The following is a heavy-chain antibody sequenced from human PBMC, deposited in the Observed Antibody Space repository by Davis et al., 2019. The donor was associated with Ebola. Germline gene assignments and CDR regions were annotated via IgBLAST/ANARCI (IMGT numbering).Heavy chain of an antibody. CDR1: GFTFSSYG. Sequence: GESLKISCAASGFTFSSYGMHWVRQAPGKGLEWVAVIWYDGSNKYYADSVKGRFTISRDNSKNTLYLQMNSLRAGDTAVYYCARGGYCSGGSCHNWFDTWGQGTLVTVSS. D-gene: IGHD2-15*01. CDR2: IWYDGSNK. J-gene: IGHJ5*02. V-gene: IGHV3-33*08. CDR3: ARGGYCSGGSCHNWFDT.